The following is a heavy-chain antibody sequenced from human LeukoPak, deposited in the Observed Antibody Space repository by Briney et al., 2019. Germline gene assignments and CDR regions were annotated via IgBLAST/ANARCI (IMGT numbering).Heavy chain of an antibody. J-gene: IGHJ5*02. D-gene: IGHD3-9*01. CDR3: ARVPQHYDILTGYYPWYNWFDP. CDR1: GYTFTSYD. V-gene: IGHV1-69*13. Sequence: SVKVSCKASGYTFTSYDINWVRQATGQGLEWMGGIIPIFGTANYAQKFQGRVTITADESTSTAYMELSSLRSEDTAVYYCARVPQHYDILTGYYPWYNWFDPWGQGTLVTVSS. CDR2: IIPIFGTA.